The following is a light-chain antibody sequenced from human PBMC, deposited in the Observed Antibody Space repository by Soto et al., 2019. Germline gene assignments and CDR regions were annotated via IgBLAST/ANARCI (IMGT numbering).Light chain of an antibody. V-gene: IGKV1-5*01. J-gene: IGKJ1*01. CDR2: DAS. CDR3: EQYDSFSKT. Sequence: DIQMTQSPSTLSASVGDRVTITCRASQSIRSWLAWYQQKPGKAPQLLIYDASNLGSGVPSRFSGGRSGTAFSVTISSLQPDDFATYDCEQYDSFSKTFGRGTKVEVK. CDR1: QSIRSW.